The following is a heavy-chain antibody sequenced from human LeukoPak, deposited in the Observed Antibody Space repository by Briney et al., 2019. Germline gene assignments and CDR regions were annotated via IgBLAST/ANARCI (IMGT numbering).Heavy chain of an antibody. V-gene: IGHV3-23*01. CDR1: GFTLSSYA. Sequence: GGSLRLSCAASGFTLSSYAMTWVRQAPGKGLEWVSSISDSGARTYYADSVKGRFTISRDNSENTLHLQMSSLRVEDTAVYYCAKYVVVTGADTFDIWGQGTMVTVAS. D-gene: IGHD2-21*02. CDR2: ISDSGART. J-gene: IGHJ3*02. CDR3: AKYVVVTGADTFDI.